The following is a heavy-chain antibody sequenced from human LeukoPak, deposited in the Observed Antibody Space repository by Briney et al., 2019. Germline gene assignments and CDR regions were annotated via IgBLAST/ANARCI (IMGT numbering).Heavy chain of an antibody. J-gene: IGHJ4*02. CDR2: ISNSGVST. Sequence: GGSLRLSCAASGFTFTSYAMTWVRQAPGKGLEWVSSISNSGVSTYHADPVKGRFTISRDNSKNTLYLQMNSLRAEDTAVYYCAVNWNVDHWGQGTLVTVSS. CDR3: AVNWNVDH. CDR1: GFTFTSYA. D-gene: IGHD1-1*01. V-gene: IGHV3-23*01.